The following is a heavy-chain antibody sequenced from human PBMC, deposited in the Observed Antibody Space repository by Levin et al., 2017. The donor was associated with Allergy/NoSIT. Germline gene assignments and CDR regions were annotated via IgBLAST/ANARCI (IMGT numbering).Heavy chain of an antibody. CDR1: VXXXXXYW. J-gene: IGHJ3*01. CDR3: AREGRYFGWLAQDAFDV. CDR2: IKQDGSEK. D-gene: IGHD3-9*01. Sequence: RASVKVSCAVSVXXXXXYWGGWVREERGKGLEWVATIKQDGSEKYYVDSVKGRFTISRDNAKNSLYLQMNSLRAEDTAVYYCAREGRYFGWLAQDAFDVWGQGTMVTVSS. V-gene: IGHV3-7*01.